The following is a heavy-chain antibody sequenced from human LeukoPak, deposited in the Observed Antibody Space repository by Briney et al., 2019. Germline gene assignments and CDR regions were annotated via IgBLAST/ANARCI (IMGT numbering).Heavy chain of an antibody. D-gene: IGHD6-19*01. CDR1: GFTFSRYG. V-gene: IGHV3-33*01. J-gene: IGHJ4*02. CDR2: IWEDGSNI. CDR3: ERVGYGSGWYDY. Sequence: GPSLRLSCAASGFTFSRYGMHWVRQAPGKGLEWVAVIWEDGSNIYYADSVKGRFTISRDNSKNTSYLQMHSLRAQATPAYYFERVGYGSGWYDYGGQGTVVLVTA.